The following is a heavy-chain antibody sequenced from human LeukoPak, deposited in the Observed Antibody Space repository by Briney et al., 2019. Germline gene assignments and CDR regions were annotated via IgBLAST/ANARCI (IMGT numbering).Heavy chain of an antibody. CDR1: GVSISTYY. CDR2: IYYSGSA. D-gene: IGHD3-10*01. V-gene: IGHV4-59*01. Sequence: SETLSLTCTVSGVSISTYYWSWIRQSPGKGLEWIGYIYYSGSAKYNPSLKSRVTISVDTSKNQFSLKLSSVTAADTAVYYCARSYGSGNYFDYWGQGTLVTVSS. CDR3: ARSYGSGNYFDY. J-gene: IGHJ4*02.